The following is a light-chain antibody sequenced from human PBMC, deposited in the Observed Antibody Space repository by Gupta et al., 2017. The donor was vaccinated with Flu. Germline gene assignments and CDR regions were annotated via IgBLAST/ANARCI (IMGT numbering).Light chain of an antibody. Sequence: IVLTQSPATLSLSPGERATLSCRASQSVSSYLAWYQQKPDQAPRLLIYDASNRATGIPARFSGSGSGTDFTLTISSREPEDFAVYYCQQRSNWPYTFGQGTKMEIK. J-gene: IGKJ2*01. V-gene: IGKV3-11*01. CDR2: DAS. CDR1: QSVSSY. CDR3: QQRSNWPYT.